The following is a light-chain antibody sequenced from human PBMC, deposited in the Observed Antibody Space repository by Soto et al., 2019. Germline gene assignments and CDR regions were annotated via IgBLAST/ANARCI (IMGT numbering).Light chain of an antibody. CDR2: NVN. CDR1: SSDVGNYNY. CDR3: SSFTSSTTYV. J-gene: IGLJ1*01. Sequence: QSVLTQSASVSRSPGQSITISCTGTSSDVGNYNYVSWYQQHPGEAPKLIIFNVNNRPSGVSNRFSGSKSGNTASLTISGLQAEDEAEYYCSSFTSSTTYVFGTRTKVTVL. V-gene: IGLV2-14*01.